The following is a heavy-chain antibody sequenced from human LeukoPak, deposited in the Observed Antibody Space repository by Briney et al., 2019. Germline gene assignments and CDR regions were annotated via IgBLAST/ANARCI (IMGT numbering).Heavy chain of an antibody. D-gene: IGHD2-2*01. CDR1: GFTFSSYG. J-gene: IGHJ4*02. CDR2: ISYDGSNK. V-gene: IGHV3-30*03. CDR3: ATGRSCTTCYLPDY. Sequence: GGSLRLSCAASGFTFSSYGMHWDRQAPGKGLEWVAVISYDGSNKYYADSVKGRFTISRDNSKNTLYLQMNSLRAEDTAVYHCATGRSCTTCYLPDYWGQGTLVSVSS.